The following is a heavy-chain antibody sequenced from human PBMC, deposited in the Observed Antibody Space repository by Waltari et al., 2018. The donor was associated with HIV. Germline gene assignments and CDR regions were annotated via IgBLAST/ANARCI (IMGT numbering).Heavy chain of an antibody. D-gene: IGHD2-8*01. V-gene: IGHV1-8*02. Sequence: QEDLVQSGAEVRKLEASVKAPCKAIGYTFRSSDLNWVRQAAGKGLEWVGWMNPNSGNAGYAQKFQGRVTMTRNSSTSTAYMELSGLTSEDTAVYYWASRTKGYCPSGLCLNIDVWGQGTTVTVSS. CDR2: MNPNSGNA. CDR1: GYTFRSSD. CDR3: ASRTKGYCPSGLCLNIDV. J-gene: IGHJ6*02.